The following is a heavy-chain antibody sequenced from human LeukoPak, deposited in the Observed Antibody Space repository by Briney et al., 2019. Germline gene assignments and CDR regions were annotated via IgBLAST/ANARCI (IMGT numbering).Heavy chain of an antibody. V-gene: IGHV4-59*12. CDR2: IYYSGST. D-gene: IGHD2-2*01. CDR3: ARVSTVPAASYPFDY. Sequence: SETLSLTCTVSGGSISSYYWSWIRQPPGKGLEWIGYIYYSGSTNYNPSLKSRVTISVDTSKNQFSLKLSSVTAADTAVYYCARVSTVPAASYPFDYWGQGTLVTVSS. CDR1: GGSISSYY. J-gene: IGHJ4*02.